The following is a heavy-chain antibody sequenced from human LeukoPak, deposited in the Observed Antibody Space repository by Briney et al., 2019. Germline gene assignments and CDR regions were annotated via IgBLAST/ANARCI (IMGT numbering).Heavy chain of an antibody. V-gene: IGHV3-21*01. CDR3: ASPPRPGIAAAGNDNWFDP. CDR2: ISSSSSYI. Sequence: PGGSLRLSCAASGFTFSSYSMNWVRQAPGKGLEWVSSISSSSSYIYYADSVKGRFTISRDNAKNSLYLQMNSLRAEDTAVYYCASPPRPGIAAAGNDNWFDPWGQGTLVTVSS. D-gene: IGHD6-13*01. J-gene: IGHJ5*02. CDR1: GFTFSSYS.